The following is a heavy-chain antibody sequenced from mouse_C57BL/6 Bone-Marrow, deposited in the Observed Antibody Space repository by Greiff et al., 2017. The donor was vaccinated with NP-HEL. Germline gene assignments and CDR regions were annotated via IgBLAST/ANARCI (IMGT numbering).Heavy chain of an antibody. CDR3: AGWGICGYDVGRYAMDY. CDR1: GYAFTNYL. D-gene: IGHD2-2*01. J-gene: IGHJ4*01. Sequence: QVQLQQSGAELVRPGTSVKVSCKASGYAFTNYLIEWVKQRPGQGLEWIGVINPGSGGTNYNEKFKGKATLTADKSSSTAYVQLSSLTSEDSAVYFCAGWGICGYDVGRYAMDYWGQGTSVTVSS. CDR2: INPGSGGT. V-gene: IGHV1-54*01.